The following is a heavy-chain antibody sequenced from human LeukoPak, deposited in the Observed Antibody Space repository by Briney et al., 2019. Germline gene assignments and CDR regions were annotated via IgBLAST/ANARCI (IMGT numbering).Heavy chain of an antibody. Sequence: GGSLRLSCAASGFTFDDYAMHWVRQAPGKGLEWVSGISWNSGSIGYADSVKGRFTISRDNAKNSLYLQMNSLRAEDTALYYCAKDLGFLLTGSGNYFDYWGQGTLVTVSS. J-gene: IGHJ4*02. CDR3: AKDLGFLLTGSGNYFDY. CDR2: ISWNSGSI. V-gene: IGHV3-9*01. D-gene: IGHD3-9*01. CDR1: GFTFDDYA.